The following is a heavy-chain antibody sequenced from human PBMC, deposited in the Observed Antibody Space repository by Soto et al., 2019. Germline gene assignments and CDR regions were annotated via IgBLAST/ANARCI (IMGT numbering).Heavy chain of an antibody. CDR1: FSTLTELS. V-gene: IGHV1-24*01. CDR3: AVRPYYYDSSGPYYFDY. D-gene: IGHD3-22*01. CDR2: FDPEDGET. Sequence: ASVKVSYKVSFSTLTELSMHWLRQAPGKVLEWMGGFDPEDGETIYAQKFQGRVTMTEDTSTDTAYMELSSLRSEDTAVYYCAVRPYYYDSSGPYYFDYWGQGTLVTVSS. J-gene: IGHJ4*02.